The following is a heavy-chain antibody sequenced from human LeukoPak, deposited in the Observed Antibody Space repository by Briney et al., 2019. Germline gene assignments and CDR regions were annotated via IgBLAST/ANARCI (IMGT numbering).Heavy chain of an antibody. CDR1: GFTFSDYY. CDR3: ARDHHCSGGSCYHYGDFAAIDY. Sequence: GRSLRLSCAASGFTFSDYYMSWIRQAPGKGLEWVSYISSSGSTIYYADSVKGRFTISRDNAKNSLYLQMNSLRAEDTAVYYCARDHHCSGGSCYHYGDFAAIDYWGQGTLVTVSS. CDR2: ISSSGSTI. D-gene: IGHD2-15*01. J-gene: IGHJ4*02. V-gene: IGHV3-11*01.